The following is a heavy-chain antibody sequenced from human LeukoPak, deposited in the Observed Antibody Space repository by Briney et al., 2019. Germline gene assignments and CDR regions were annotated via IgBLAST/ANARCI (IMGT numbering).Heavy chain of an antibody. Sequence: ASVKVSCKASGYTFTSYYMHWVRQAPGQGLEWMGIINPSGGSTSYAQKFQGRVTMTRDTSTSAVYMELSSLRSEDTAVYYCARGRNNYYDSSGYLFDYWGQGTLVTVSS. D-gene: IGHD3-22*01. J-gene: IGHJ4*02. CDR2: INPSGGST. CDR1: GYTFTSYY. CDR3: ARGRNNYYDSSGYLFDY. V-gene: IGHV1-46*01.